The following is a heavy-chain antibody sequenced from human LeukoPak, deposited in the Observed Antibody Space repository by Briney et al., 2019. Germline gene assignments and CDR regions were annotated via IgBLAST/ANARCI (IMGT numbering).Heavy chain of an antibody. Sequence: PSETLSLTCAVYGGSFSGYYWSWIRQPPGKGLEWIGEINHSGSTNYNPSLKSRVTISVDTSKNQFSLKLSSVTAADTAVYYCAGLLRGYSGYTQGYYFDYWGQGTLVTVSS. CDR2: INHSGST. J-gene: IGHJ4*02. V-gene: IGHV4-34*01. CDR3: AGLLRGYSGYTQGYYFDY. CDR1: GGSFSGYY. D-gene: IGHD5-12*01.